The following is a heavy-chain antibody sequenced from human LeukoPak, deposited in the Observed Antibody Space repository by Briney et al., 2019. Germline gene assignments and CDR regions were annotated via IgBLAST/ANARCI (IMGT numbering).Heavy chain of an antibody. Sequence: SETLSLTCAVYGGSFSGYYWSWIRQPPGKGLEWIGEINHSGSTNYNPSLKSRVTISVDTSKNQFSLKLSSVTAADTAVYYCARGRGSPPYYYYGMDVWGQGTTVTVSS. V-gene: IGHV4-34*01. CDR2: INHSGST. CDR1: GGSFSGYY. CDR3: ARGRGSPPYYYYGMDV. J-gene: IGHJ6*02.